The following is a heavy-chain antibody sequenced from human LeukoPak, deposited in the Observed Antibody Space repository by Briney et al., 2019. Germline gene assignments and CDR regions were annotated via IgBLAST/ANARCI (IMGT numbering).Heavy chain of an antibody. J-gene: IGHJ4*02. CDR2: INPNSGGT. Sequence: ATVKVSCKASGCTFTGYYMHWVRQAPGQGLEWMGWINPNSGGTNYAQKFQGRVTMTRDTSISTAYMELSRLRSDDTAVYYCARVASGWPRIDYWGQGTLVTVSS. V-gene: IGHV1-2*02. CDR1: GCTFTGYY. D-gene: IGHD6-19*01. CDR3: ARVASGWPRIDY.